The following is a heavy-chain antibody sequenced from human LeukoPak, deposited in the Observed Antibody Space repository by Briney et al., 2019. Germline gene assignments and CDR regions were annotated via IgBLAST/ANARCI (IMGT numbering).Heavy chain of an antibody. J-gene: IGHJ4*02. Sequence: GGSLRLSCAASGFIFSDFYMTWIRQAPGKGLEWVSDITNCGSYTNYAGSVKGRFTISRDNAKNSLYLQMNSLRVEDTAVFFCARSRGNYFDYWGQGTLVIVSS. D-gene: IGHD1-26*01. CDR2: ITNCGSYT. CDR1: GFIFSDFY. V-gene: IGHV3-11*06. CDR3: ARSRGNYFDY.